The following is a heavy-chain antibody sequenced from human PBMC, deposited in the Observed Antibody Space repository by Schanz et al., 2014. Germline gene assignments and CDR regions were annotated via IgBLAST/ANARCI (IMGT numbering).Heavy chain of an antibody. J-gene: IGHJ5*02. CDR2: ISVYTGNT. Sequence: QVQLVQSGAEVKKPGASVRVSCKASGYTFTTYAMSWVRQAPGQGLEWVGWISVYTGNTKYGQKVQGRVTMTADTSTNTAYMELRSLRSDDTAVYYCAKAEYDILTDSYSWLDPWGQGTLVTVSS. CDR3: AKAEYDILTDSYSWLDP. D-gene: IGHD3-9*01. V-gene: IGHV1-18*01. CDR1: GYTFTTYA.